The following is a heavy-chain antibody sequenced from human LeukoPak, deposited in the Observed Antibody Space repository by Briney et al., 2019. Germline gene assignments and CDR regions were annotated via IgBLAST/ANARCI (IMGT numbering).Heavy chain of an antibody. D-gene: IGHD6-13*01. V-gene: IGHV3-74*01. CDR1: GFTFSNYW. CDR2: IKSDGSST. J-gene: IGHJ4*02. Sequence: PGGSLRLSCAAPGFTFSNYWMYWVRQAPGKGPVWVSRIKSDGSSTRFADSVQGRFTISRDNGKNTLYLQMNSLGAEDTAVYYCARGGDSSNWYPGYFDYWGQGALVTVSS. CDR3: ARGGDSSNWYPGYFDY.